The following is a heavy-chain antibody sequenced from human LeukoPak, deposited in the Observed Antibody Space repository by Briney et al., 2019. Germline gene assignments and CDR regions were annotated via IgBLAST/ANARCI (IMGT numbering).Heavy chain of an antibody. J-gene: IGHJ5*02. V-gene: IGHV6-1*01. CDR3: ARAVAGQYNWFDP. Sequence: SQTLSLTCAISGDSVSSNSAAWHWIRQSPSRGLEWLGSTYYRSKWYNDYAVSVKSRITINPNTSKNQFSLQLNSVTPEDTAVYYCARAVAGQYNWFDPWGQGTLVTVSS. D-gene: IGHD6-19*01. CDR2: TYYRSKWYN. CDR1: GDSVSSNSAA.